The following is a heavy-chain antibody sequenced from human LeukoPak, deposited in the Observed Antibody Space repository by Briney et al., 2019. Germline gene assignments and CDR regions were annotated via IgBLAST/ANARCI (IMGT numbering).Heavy chain of an antibody. V-gene: IGHV4-4*07. J-gene: IGHJ6*03. CDR1: GGSISSYY. D-gene: IGHD2-2*01. CDR3: ARGRTGYQLLPTKKDYSYYYMDV. CDR2: IYTSGST. Sequence: SETLSLTCTVSGGSISSYYWSWIRQPAGKGLEWMGRIYTSGSTNYNPSLKSRVTISVDTSKNQFSLKLSSVTAADTAVYYCARGRTGYQLLPTKKDYSYYYMDVWDKGTTVTVSS.